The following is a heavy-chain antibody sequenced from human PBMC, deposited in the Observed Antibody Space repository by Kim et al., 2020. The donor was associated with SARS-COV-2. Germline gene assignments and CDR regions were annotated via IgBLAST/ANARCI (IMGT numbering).Heavy chain of an antibody. CDR1: GFTFSSSA. Sequence: SVKVSCKTSGFTFSSSAVQWVRQARGQRLEWIGWIVVGGNNTNYAQNFQERVAITRDMSTSTVYMELSSLRSEDTAMYYCASLRAYSSGWYFDYWGQGT. D-gene: IGHD6-25*01. J-gene: IGHJ4*02. CDR2: IVVGGNNT. V-gene: IGHV1-58*01. CDR3: ASLRAYSSGWYFDY.